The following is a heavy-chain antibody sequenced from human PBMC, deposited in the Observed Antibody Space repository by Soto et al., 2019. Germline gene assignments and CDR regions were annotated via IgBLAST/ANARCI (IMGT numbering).Heavy chain of an antibody. V-gene: IGHV3-74*01. CDR3: ARPRYDGSGTRFAP. CDR2: LNGDGSTT. Sequence: EVQLVESGGGLVQPGGSLRLSCAASGFTFSSYWMHWVRQAPGKGLVWVSRLNGDGSTTSYADSVKDRFIISRDNAKNMLYLQMNSLRAEDTAVDYCARPRYDGSGTRFAPGGQGTLVTVSS. D-gene: IGHD3-22*01. CDR1: GFTFSSYW. J-gene: IGHJ5*02.